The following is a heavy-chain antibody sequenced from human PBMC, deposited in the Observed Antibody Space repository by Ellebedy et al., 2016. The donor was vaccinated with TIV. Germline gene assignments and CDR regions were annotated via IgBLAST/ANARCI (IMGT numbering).Heavy chain of an antibody. D-gene: IGHD3-9*01. CDR1: GYTFTSYY. V-gene: IGHV1-46*04. J-gene: IGHJ3*02. Sequence: AASVKVSCKASGYTFTSYYMHWVRQAPGQGLKWMGIINPSGGSTSYAQKLQGRVTMTRDTSTSTVYMELSSLRSEDTAVYYCARDGDPIYDILTGSDAFDIWGQGTMVTVSS. CDR3: ARDGDPIYDILTGSDAFDI. CDR2: INPSGGST.